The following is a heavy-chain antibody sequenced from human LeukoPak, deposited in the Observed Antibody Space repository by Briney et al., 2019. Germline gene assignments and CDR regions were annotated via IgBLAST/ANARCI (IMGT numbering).Heavy chain of an antibody. CDR3: ARHRYYGDYLLPHAFDI. V-gene: IGHV4-39*01. Sequence: PSETLSLTCTVSGGSISSSSYYWGWIRQPPGKGQEWIGSIYYSGSTYYNPSLKSRVTISVDTSKNQFSLKLSSVTAADTAVYYCARHRYYGDYLLPHAFDIWGQGTMVTVSS. J-gene: IGHJ3*02. D-gene: IGHD4-17*01. CDR2: IYYSGST. CDR1: GGSISSSSYY.